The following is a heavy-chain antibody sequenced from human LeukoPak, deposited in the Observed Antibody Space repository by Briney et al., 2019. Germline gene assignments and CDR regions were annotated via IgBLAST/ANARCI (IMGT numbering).Heavy chain of an antibody. CDR3: ARDYYADY. CDR1: GYTFTGHY. CDR2: INPNSGDS. Sequence: ASVKVSCKASGYTFTGHYMHWVRQAPGQGLEWMGWINPNSGDSNYAQKCQGRVTMTSDTSISTAYMHLSRLTSDDTAVYYCARDYYADYWGQGTPVTVSS. V-gene: IGHV1-2*02. J-gene: IGHJ4*02. D-gene: IGHD3-10*01.